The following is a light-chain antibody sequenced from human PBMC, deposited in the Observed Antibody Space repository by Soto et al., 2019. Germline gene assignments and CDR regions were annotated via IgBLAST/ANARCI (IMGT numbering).Light chain of an antibody. V-gene: IGLV2-14*01. CDR1: SSDVGGYNY. J-gene: IGLJ1*01. CDR3: SSYTSSSTGV. Sequence: QSVLTQPASVSGSPGQSITISCTGTSSDVGGYNYVSWYQQHPGKAPKLMIYDVSNRPSGVSNRFSGSKSGNTGSLTISGLQAEVEADYYCSSYTSSSTGVFGTGTKVTVL. CDR2: DVS.